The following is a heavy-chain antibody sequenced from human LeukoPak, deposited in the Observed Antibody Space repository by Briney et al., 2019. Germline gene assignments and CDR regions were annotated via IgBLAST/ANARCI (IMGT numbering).Heavy chain of an antibody. J-gene: IGHJ3*02. D-gene: IGHD1-26*01. CDR1: GFTFSSYG. V-gene: IGHV3-23*01. Sequence: GGSLRLSCAASGFTFSSYGMSWVRQAPGKGLEWVSAISGSGGSTYYADSVKGRFTISRDNSKNTLYLQMNSLRAEDTAVYYCARDPGRELGLDAFDIWGQGTMVTVSS. CDR3: ARDPGRELGLDAFDI. CDR2: ISGSGGST.